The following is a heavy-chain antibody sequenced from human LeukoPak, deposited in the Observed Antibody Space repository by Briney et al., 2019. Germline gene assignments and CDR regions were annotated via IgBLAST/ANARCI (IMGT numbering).Heavy chain of an antibody. CDR3: ARGLEWWYYYGMDV. Sequence: ASVKVSCKASGYTFTSYDINWVRQATGQGLEWMGWMNPNSGNTGYAQKFQGRVTMTRNTSISTAYTELSSLRSEDTAVYYCARGLEWWYYYGMDVWGQGTTVTVSS. CDR2: MNPNSGNT. J-gene: IGHJ6*02. D-gene: IGHD2-15*01. CDR1: GYTFTSYD. V-gene: IGHV1-8*01.